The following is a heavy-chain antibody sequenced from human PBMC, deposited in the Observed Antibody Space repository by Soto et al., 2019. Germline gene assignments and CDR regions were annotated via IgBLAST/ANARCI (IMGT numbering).Heavy chain of an antibody. V-gene: IGHV4-30-4*01. CDR3: AIDGGYYDSSGSRVAVDI. D-gene: IGHD3-22*01. Sequence: SETLSLSCTVSGGSTSSDNYWSWIRQPPGKGLEWIGFIYYSGRTYYNPSLKSRVTISVDTSKNTFSLKLSSVTAAGTAVYYRAIDGGYYDSSGSRVAVDIWGQGTMDT. CDR2: IYYSGRT. CDR1: GGSTSSDNY. J-gene: IGHJ3*02.